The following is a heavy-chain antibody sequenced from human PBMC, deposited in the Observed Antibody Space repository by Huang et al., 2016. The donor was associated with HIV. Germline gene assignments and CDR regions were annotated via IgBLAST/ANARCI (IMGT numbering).Heavy chain of an antibody. CDR1: GGSISSSTYS. CDR2: IYYTGTT. J-gene: IGHJ3*02. CDR3: ARQLRVVVIGPGLDAFDI. Sequence: QLQLQESGPGLVKPSETLSLTCTVSGGSISSSTYSWGWIRQPPEKGLEWIGSIYYTGTTSYNPSFKSRVTISVDTSKNQFSLRLSSVTAADSAVYYCARQLRVVVIGPGLDAFDIWGQGTMVTVSS. D-gene: IGHD3-22*01. V-gene: IGHV4-39*01.